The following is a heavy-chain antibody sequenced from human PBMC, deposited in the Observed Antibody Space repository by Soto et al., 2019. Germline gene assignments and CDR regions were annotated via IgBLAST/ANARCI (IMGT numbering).Heavy chain of an antibody. CDR1: GYSFTDYW. V-gene: IGHV5-51*01. CDR2: IYPGDSDT. CDR3: ASHPYGNYDVMYF. J-gene: IGHJ6*02. Sequence: PGESLKISCKGSGYSFTDYWIGWVRQMPGKGLEWMGIIYPGDSDTRYSPSFQGQVTISADKSISTAYLQWSSLTASDIAMYYWASHPYGNYDVMYFWGQGTTVTVSS. D-gene: IGHD4-17*01.